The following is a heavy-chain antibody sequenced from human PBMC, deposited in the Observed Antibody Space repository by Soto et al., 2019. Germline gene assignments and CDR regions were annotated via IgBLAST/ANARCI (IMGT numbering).Heavy chain of an antibody. D-gene: IGHD4-17*01. V-gene: IGHV3-30*18. CDR1: GFTFTTFG. CDR3: AKDLQAYGDYNYYYYGMDV. CDR2: ISYDGHNK. J-gene: IGHJ6*02. Sequence: QVQLVESGGGVVQPGGSLRLSCTAYGFTFTTFGIHWDRQAPGKGLEWVALISYDGHNKYYSDSVKGRFTISRDNYKNTLSLQMNSLRAEDTAVYYCAKDLQAYGDYNYYYYGMDVWGQGTTVSVSS.